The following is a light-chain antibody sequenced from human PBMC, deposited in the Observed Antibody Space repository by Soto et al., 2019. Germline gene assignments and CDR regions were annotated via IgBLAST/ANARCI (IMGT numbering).Light chain of an antibody. V-gene: IGKV1-5*01. J-gene: IGKJ1*01. CDR1: QSISSW. CDR2: DAS. Sequence: DIQMTQSPSTLSASVGDRVTITCRASQSISSWLAWYQQKPGKAPKLLIYDASSLESGVTSRFSGSGSGTEFTLTISSLQADDFATYYCQQYSSPWTFGQGTKVDIK. CDR3: QQYSSPWT.